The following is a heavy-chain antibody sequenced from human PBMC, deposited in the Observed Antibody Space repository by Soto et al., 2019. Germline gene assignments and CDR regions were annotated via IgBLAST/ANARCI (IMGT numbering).Heavy chain of an antibody. J-gene: IGHJ6*02. D-gene: IGHD1-20*01. V-gene: IGHV3-15*01. Sequence: PGGSLRLSCAASGFTFSNAWMTWVRQAPGKGLEWVGRIKSKTDGGAAFYAEPVKGRFTIPRDDSKDTLYLQMNSLKTEDAAVYYCTTDLYKWNFYGMDVWGQGTTVTVS. CDR1: GFTFSNAW. CDR3: TTDLYKWNFYGMDV. CDR2: IKSKTDGGAA.